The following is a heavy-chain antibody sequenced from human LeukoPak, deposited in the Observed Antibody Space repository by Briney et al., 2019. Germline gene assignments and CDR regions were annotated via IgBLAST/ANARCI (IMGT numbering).Heavy chain of an antibody. V-gene: IGHV3-23*01. CDR2: ISGSGGST. D-gene: IGHD3-9*01. CDR3: ARDFESAARGYFDY. CDR1: GFTFSSYG. J-gene: IGHJ4*02. Sequence: GGSLRLSCAASGFTFSSYGMSWVRQAPGKGLEWVSAISGSGGSTYYADSVKGRFTISRDNAKNSLYLQMNSLRAEDTAVYYCARDFESAARGYFDYWGQGTLVTVSS.